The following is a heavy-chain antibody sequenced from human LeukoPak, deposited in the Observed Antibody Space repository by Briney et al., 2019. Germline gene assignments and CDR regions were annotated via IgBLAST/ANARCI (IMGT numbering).Heavy chain of an antibody. J-gene: IGHJ6*02. Sequence: KSGGSLRLSCAASGFTFSDYYMTWIRQAPGKGLEWVSYIRSTSYTMYADSVKGRFTISRDNAKNSLYLQMNSLRAEDTAVYYCARDTRYYSTYPSYYYYGMDVWGQGTTVTVSS. CDR3: ARDTRYYSTYPSYYYYGMDV. CDR2: IRSTSYT. V-gene: IGHV3-11*06. CDR1: GFTFSDYY. D-gene: IGHD4-11*01.